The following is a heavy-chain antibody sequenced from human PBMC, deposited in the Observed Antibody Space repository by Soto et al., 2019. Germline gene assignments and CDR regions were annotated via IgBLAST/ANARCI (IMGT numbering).Heavy chain of an antibody. Sequence: GGSLRLSCAASGFTFSSYSMNWVRQAPGKGLEWVSSISSSSSYIYYADSVKGRFTISRDNAKNSLYLQMNSLRAEDTAVYYCARDLGGGNPFDYWGRGTLVTVSS. J-gene: IGHJ4*02. D-gene: IGHD2-15*01. CDR2: ISSSSSYI. CDR3: ARDLGGGNPFDY. V-gene: IGHV3-21*01. CDR1: GFTFSSYS.